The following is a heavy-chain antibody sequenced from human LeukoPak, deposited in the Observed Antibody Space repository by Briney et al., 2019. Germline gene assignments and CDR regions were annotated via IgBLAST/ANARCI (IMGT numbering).Heavy chain of an antibody. CDR2: ISSNGDNT. J-gene: IGHJ4*02. CDR3: VKDPRSSRPS. CDR1: GFTFSSYA. D-gene: IGHD6-13*01. Sequence: GGSLRLSCSASGFTFSSYAMHWVRQAPGKGLEYVSAISSNGDNTYYADSVKGRFTISRDNSKNTLYLKMSSLRPEDTAVYYCVKDPRSSRPSWGQGTLVTVSS. V-gene: IGHV3-64D*06.